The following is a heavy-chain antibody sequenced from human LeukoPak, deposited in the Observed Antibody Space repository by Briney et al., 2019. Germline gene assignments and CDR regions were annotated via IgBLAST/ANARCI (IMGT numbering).Heavy chain of an antibody. CDR3: ARDHNYALDN. Sequence: GRSLRLSCTPSGFPFSDYSMNWVRPPPGRGREWISYIGIDSGNTKYGDSVRGRFTVSADNAKNSLFLQMNSLRVEDTAVYYCARDHNYALDNWGQGTLVSLSS. CDR1: GFPFSDYS. D-gene: IGHD1-1*01. CDR2: IGIDSGNT. V-gene: IGHV3-48*04. J-gene: IGHJ4*02.